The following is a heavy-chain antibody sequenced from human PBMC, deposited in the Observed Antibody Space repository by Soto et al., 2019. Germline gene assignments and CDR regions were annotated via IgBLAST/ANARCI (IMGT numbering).Heavy chain of an antibody. CDR1: GFTFSDYY. Sequence: GGSLRLSCAASGFTFSDYYMSWIRQAPGKGLEWVSYISSSSSYTNYADSVKGRFTISRDNAKNSLYLQMNSLRAEDTAVYYCARDLLPLAARNPHYYYYGMDVWGQGTTVTVSS. CDR3: ARDLLPLAARNPHYYYYGMDV. CDR2: ISSSSSYT. D-gene: IGHD6-6*01. V-gene: IGHV3-11*06. J-gene: IGHJ6*02.